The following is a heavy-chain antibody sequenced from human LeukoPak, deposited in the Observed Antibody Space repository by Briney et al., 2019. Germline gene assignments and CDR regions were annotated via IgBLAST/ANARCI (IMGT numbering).Heavy chain of an antibody. J-gene: IGHJ5*02. Sequence: SETLSLTCTVSGGSISSGGYYWSWIRQPPGKGLEWIGYIYHSGSTHYNPSLKSRDTISVDRSNIQFAQKPSTGAAADAAVYYCAREGGGVDTAMAVDPWGQGTLVTVSS. D-gene: IGHD5-18*01. CDR3: AREGGGVDTAMAVDP. CDR2: IYHSGST. CDR1: GGSISSGGYY. V-gene: IGHV4-30-2*01.